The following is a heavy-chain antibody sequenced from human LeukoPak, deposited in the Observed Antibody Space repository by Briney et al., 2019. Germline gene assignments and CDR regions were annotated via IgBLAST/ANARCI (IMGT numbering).Heavy chain of an antibody. CDR1: GFTFSTYT. J-gene: IGHJ4*02. D-gene: IGHD1-14*01. Sequence: SGGSLRLSCAASGFTFSTYTMAWVRQAPGGGLEWVSGISDNGGRTYYADSVKGRFAISRDDSKSTLYLQMNSPRGEDTAVYYCAKDFGRNLGGPGYWGRGTLVIVSS. CDR2: ISDNGGRT. V-gene: IGHV3-23*01. CDR3: AKDFGRNLGGPGY.